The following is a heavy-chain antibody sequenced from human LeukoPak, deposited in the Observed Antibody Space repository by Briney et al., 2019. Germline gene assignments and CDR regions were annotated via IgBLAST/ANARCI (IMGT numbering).Heavy chain of an antibody. CDR1: GYTFTSYY. V-gene: IGHV1-46*01. Sequence: ASVTVSCKASGYTFTSYYMHWVRQAPGQGLEWMGIINPSGGSTSYAQKFQGRVTMTRDTSTSTVYMELSSLRSEDTAVYYCARGKQNRGIAAAGTVDYWGQGTLVTVSS. CDR3: ARGKQNRGIAAAGTVDY. CDR2: INPSGGST. J-gene: IGHJ4*02. D-gene: IGHD6-13*01.